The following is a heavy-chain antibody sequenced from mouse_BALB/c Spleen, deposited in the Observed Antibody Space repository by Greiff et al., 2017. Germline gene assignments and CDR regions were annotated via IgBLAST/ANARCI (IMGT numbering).Heavy chain of an antibody. CDR1: GFTFSSFG. V-gene: IGHV5-17*02. CDR2: ISSGSSTI. D-gene: IGHD2-14*01. CDR3: ARSYDDYYAMDY. J-gene: IGHJ4*01. Sequence: DVMLVESGGGLVQPGGSRKLSCAASGFTFSSFGMHWVRQAPEKGLEWVAYISSGSSTIYYADTVKGRFTISRDNPKNTLFLQMTSLRSEDTAMYYCARSYDDYYAMDYWGQGTSVTVSS.